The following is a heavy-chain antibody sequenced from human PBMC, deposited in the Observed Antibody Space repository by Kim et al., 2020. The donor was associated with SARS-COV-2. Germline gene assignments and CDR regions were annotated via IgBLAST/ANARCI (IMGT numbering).Heavy chain of an antibody. CDR3: ARRGRGYSAYKSYGMDV. Sequence: SETLSLTCAVYGGSFSGYYWSWIRQPPGKGLEWIGEINHSGRTNYNPSLKSRVTISVDTSKNQLSLKLSSVTAADTAVYYCARRGRGYSAYKSYGMDVWGQGTTVTVSS. V-gene: IGHV4-34*01. CDR2: INHSGRT. J-gene: IGHJ6*02. D-gene: IGHD5-12*01. CDR1: GGSFSGYY.